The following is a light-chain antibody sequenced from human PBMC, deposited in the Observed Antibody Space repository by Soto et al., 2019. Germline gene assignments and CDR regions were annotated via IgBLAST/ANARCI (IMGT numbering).Light chain of an antibody. CDR2: DAS. J-gene: IGKJ4*01. Sequence: IVLTESPATLSLSTGEIATLSCRASQSVSSYLAWYQQKTGQAPRILIYDASNRATGIPDRFSGSGSGTDLNLIIDRLEPEDFAVYYCQKRINWPLTCGGGTKVEI. CDR3: QKRINWPLT. CDR1: QSVSSY. V-gene: IGKV3-11*01.